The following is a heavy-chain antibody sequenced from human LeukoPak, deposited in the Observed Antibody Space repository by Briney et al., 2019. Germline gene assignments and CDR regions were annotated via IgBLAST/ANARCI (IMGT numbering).Heavy chain of an antibody. D-gene: IGHD3-9*01. CDR1: GFTFHDYA. J-gene: IGHJ4*02. CDR2: ISWNSGII. CDR3: ARELRGRRYFDWLLYCYFDY. V-gene: IGHV3-9*01. Sequence: GRSLRLSCAASGFTFHDYAMHWVRQAPGKGLEWVSGISWNSGIIGYADSVKGRFTTSRDNAKNSLYLQMNSLRAEDTAVYYCARELRGRRYFDWLLYCYFDYWGQGTLVTVSS.